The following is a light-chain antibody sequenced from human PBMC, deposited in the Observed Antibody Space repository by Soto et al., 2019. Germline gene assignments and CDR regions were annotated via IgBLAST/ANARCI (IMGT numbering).Light chain of an antibody. Sequence: QSVLTQPPSASGSPGQSVTISCTGTKNDIGVYDLVSWYQHHPGKAPRLIIYEVVQRPSGVPDRFSGSKSGNTASLTVSGLQAADEAEYFCKSYAGSNTYVFGSGTKLTVL. V-gene: IGLV2-8*01. J-gene: IGLJ1*01. CDR3: KSYAGSNTYV. CDR2: EVV. CDR1: KNDIGVYDL.